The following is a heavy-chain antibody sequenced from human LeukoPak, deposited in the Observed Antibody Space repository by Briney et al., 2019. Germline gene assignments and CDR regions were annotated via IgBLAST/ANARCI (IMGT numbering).Heavy chain of an antibody. CDR3: VSLRVSTVRDSFDL. V-gene: IGHV3-7*01. CDR2: IKKDGSVR. J-gene: IGHJ3*01. Sequence: PGGSLRLSCAASGFAFDVYWMTWVRQAPGKALEWVANIKKDGSVRQYVDAVRGRFAVSRDNAKNSLYLQMNSLRADDTAVYYCVSLRVSTVRDSFDLWGQGTMVTVSS. CDR1: GFAFDVYW. D-gene: IGHD3-10*01.